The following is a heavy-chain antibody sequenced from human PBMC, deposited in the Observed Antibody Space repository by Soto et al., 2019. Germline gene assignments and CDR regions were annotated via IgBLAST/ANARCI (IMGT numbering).Heavy chain of an antibody. D-gene: IGHD6-19*01. Sequence: SETLSLTCSVSGYSMSIGYYWGWLRQAPGKGLEWIGNIHHSGSTYYNPSLESRVTISIDTSKNQFSLRLTSVTAADTAIYYFARDRASPGIAVAGDYYYRMDVWGQGTTVTVTS. J-gene: IGHJ6*01. V-gene: IGHV4-38-2*02. CDR3: ARDRASPGIAVAGDYYYRMDV. CDR1: GYSMSIGYY. CDR2: IHHSGST.